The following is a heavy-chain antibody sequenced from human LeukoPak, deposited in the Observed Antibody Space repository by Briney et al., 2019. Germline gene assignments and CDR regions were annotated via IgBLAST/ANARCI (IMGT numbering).Heavy chain of an antibody. Sequence: ASVTVSCKASGYTFSNYYIHWVRQAPGQGPEWMGIINPSGGGTSYSQKFQGRVTMTRDTSTSTVYMELSSLRSEDTAVYYCARDQAYYYDSSGYYHDLYYFDYWGQGTLVTVSS. D-gene: IGHD3-22*01. V-gene: IGHV1-46*01. CDR2: INPSGGGT. CDR1: GYTFSNYY. CDR3: ARDQAYYYDSSGYYHDLYYFDY. J-gene: IGHJ4*02.